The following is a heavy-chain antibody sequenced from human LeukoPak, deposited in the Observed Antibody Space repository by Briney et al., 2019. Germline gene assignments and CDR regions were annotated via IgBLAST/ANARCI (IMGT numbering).Heavy chain of an antibody. V-gene: IGHV1-69*13. CDR3: ARDRCSSTSCYPMRDAFDI. CDR2: IIPIFGTA. Sequence: SVKVSCKASGGTFSSYAISWVRQAPGQGPERMGGIIPIFGTANYAQKFQGRVTITADESTSTAYMELSSLRSEDTAVYYCARDRCSSTSCYPMRDAFDIWGQGTMVTVSS. D-gene: IGHD2-2*01. J-gene: IGHJ3*02. CDR1: GGTFSSYA.